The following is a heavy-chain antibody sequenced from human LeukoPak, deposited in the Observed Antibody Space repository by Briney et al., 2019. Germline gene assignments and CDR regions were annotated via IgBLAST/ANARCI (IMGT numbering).Heavy chain of an antibody. Sequence: SVKVSCKASGFTFTSSAVQWVRQARGQRLEWIGWIVVGSGNTGYAQKFQGRVTITRNTSISTAYMELSSLRSEDTAVYYCARARYSGSYYYFDYWGQGTLVTVSS. CDR3: ARARYSGSYYYFDY. CDR2: IVVGSGNT. V-gene: IGHV1-58*01. D-gene: IGHD1-26*01. J-gene: IGHJ4*02. CDR1: GFTFTSSA.